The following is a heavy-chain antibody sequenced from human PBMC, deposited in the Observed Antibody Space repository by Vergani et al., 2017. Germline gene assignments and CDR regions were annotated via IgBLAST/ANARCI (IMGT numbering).Heavy chain of an antibody. CDR3: ARDLLGNPN. CDR1: GFTFSSYA. Sequence: QVQLVESGGGVVQPGRSLRLSCAASGFTFSSYAMHWVRQAPGKGLEWVAVISYDGSNKYYADSVKGRFTISRDNSKNTLYLQMNSLRAEDTSVYYCARDLLGNPNWGQGTLVTVSS. V-gene: IGHV3-30*01. CDR2: ISYDGSNK. J-gene: IGHJ4*02.